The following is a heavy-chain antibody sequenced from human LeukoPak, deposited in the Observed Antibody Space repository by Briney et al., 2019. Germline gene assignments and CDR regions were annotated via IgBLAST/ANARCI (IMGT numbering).Heavy chain of an antibody. CDR3: ARSYCSGGSCYRYYFDY. D-gene: IGHD2-15*01. CDR2: IYTSGST. J-gene: IGHJ4*02. CDR1: GGSISSGSYY. Sequence: SQTLSLTCTVSGGSISSGSYYWSWIRQPAGKGLEWIGRIYTSGSTNYNPSLKSRVTISYTSKNQFSLKLSSVTAADTAVYYCARSYCSGGSCYRYYFDYWGQGTLVTVSS. V-gene: IGHV4-61*02.